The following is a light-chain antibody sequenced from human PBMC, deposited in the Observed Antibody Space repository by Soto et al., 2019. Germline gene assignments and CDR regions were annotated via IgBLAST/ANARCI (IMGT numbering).Light chain of an antibody. CDR1: SSDVGHYDY. Sequence: QSALTQPASVSGSPGQSITISCTGSSSDVGHYDYVSWFQQHPGRAPTLLIYDVTYRPSGVSNRFSGAKSGSTASLTISGLSTEDEANYYCSSYTGTSTQVFGTGTKLTVL. J-gene: IGLJ1*01. V-gene: IGLV2-14*03. CDR3: SSYTGTSTQV. CDR2: DVT.